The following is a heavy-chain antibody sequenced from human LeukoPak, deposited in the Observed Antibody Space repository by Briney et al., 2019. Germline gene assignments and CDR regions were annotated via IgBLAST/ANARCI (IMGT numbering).Heavy chain of an antibody. CDR3: ARAYYYGSGKGDYFEY. CDR1: GGSFSGYY. V-gene: IGHV4-34*01. J-gene: IGHJ4*02. CDR2: INHSGST. Sequence: KPSETLSLTCAVYGGSFSGYYWSWIRQPPGKGLEWIGEINHSGSTNYNPSLKSRVTISVDTSKNQFSLKLSSVTAADTAVYYCARAYYYGSGKGDYFEYWGQGTLVTVSS. D-gene: IGHD3-10*01.